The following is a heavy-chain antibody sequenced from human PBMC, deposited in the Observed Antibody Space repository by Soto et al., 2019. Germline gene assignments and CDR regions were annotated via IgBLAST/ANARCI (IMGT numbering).Heavy chain of an antibody. V-gene: IGHV4-4*02. J-gene: IGHJ5*02. CDR3: ASTLPAAMFAAGVGWFDP. D-gene: IGHD2-2*01. CDR1: SGSISSSNW. CDR2: IYHSGST. Sequence: SETLSLTCAVSSGSISSSNWWSWVRQPPGKGLEWIGEIYHSGSTNYNPSLKSRVTISVDKSKNQFSLKLSSVTAADTAVYYCASTLPAAMFAAGVGWFDPWGQGTLVTVSS.